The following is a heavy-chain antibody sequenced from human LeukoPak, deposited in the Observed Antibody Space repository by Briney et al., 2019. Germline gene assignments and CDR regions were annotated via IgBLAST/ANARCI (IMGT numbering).Heavy chain of an antibody. Sequence: PGGSLRLSCAASGFTFSSYWMSWVRQAPGKGLEWVAVISYDGSNKYYADSVKGRFTISRDNSKNTLYLQMNSLRAEDTAVYYCAKALYDSSGPPDYWGQGTLVTVSS. CDR2: ISYDGSNK. J-gene: IGHJ4*02. D-gene: IGHD3-22*01. CDR3: AKALYDSSGPPDY. CDR1: GFTFSSYW. V-gene: IGHV3-30*18.